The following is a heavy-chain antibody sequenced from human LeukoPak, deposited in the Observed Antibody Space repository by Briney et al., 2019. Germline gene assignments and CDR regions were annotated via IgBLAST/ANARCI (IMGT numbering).Heavy chain of an antibody. D-gene: IGHD2-15*01. CDR2: ISSSSSYI. CDR3: ARGVVVAASGGY. V-gene: IGHV3-21*01. J-gene: IGHJ4*02. Sequence: GGSLRLSCAGSGFPFSSDAMNWVRQAPGKGLEWVSSISSSSSYIYYADSVKGRFTISRDNAKNSLYLQMNSLRAEDTAVYYCARGVVVAASGGYWGQGTLVTVSS. CDR1: GFPFSSDA.